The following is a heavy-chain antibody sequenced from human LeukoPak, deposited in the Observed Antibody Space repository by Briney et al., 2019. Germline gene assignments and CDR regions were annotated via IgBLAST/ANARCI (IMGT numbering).Heavy chain of an antibody. D-gene: IGHD3-3*02. V-gene: IGHV3-23*01. CDR2: ISGSGGST. Sequence: PGGSLRLSCAASGFTFSSYAMSWVRQAPGKGLEWVSAISGSGGSTYYADSVKGRFTISRDNSKNTLYLQMNSLRAEDTAVYYCAKGHQVSKLTFSQAARLFDYWGQGTLVTVSS. CDR3: AKGHQVSKLTFSQAARLFDY. J-gene: IGHJ4*02. CDR1: GFTFSSYA.